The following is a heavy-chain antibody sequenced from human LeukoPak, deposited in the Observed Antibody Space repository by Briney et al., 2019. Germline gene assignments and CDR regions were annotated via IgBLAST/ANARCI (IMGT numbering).Heavy chain of an antibody. V-gene: IGHV3-7*01. CDR1: GFTFSSYW. Sequence: GGSLRLSCAASGFTFSSYWMSWVRQAPGKGLEWVANIKQDGSEKNYVDSVKGRFTISRDNAKNSLYLQMNSLRAEDTAVYYCAILSTVITTDYWGQGTLVTVSS. J-gene: IGHJ4*02. D-gene: IGHD4-23*01. CDR3: AILSTVITTDY. CDR2: IKQDGSEK.